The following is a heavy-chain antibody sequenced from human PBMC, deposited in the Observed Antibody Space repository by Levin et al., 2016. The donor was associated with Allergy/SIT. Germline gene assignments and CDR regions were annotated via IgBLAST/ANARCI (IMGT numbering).Heavy chain of an antibody. V-gene: IGHV3-48*03. CDR2: ISSSGTTI. Sequence: WIRQPPGKGLEWVSYISSSGTTINYADSVKGRFTISRDNAKNSLYLQMNSLRAEDTAVYYCARGWGDMGYWGQGTLVTVSS. D-gene: IGHD3-16*01. J-gene: IGHJ4*02. CDR3: ARGWGDMGY.